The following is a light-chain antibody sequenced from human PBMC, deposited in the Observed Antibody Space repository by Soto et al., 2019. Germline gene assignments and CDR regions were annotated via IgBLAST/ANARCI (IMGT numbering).Light chain of an antibody. CDR3: SSYTSSSTYL. CDR2: EVS. J-gene: IGLJ1*01. Sequence: QSALTQPASVSGSPGQSITISCTGTSSDIGAYNSVSWYQQHPDKAPQLIIYEVSHRPSGVSDRFSGSKSDNTASLTISGLHTEDEADYYCSSYTSSSTYLFGTGTKVTVL. CDR1: SSDIGAYNS. V-gene: IGLV2-14*03.